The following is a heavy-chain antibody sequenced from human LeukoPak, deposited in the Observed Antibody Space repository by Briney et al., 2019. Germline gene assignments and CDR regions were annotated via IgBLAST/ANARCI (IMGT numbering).Heavy chain of an antibody. CDR2: IYDSGNT. V-gene: IGHV4-39*01. CDR3: ARHPSLSYCSGGTCWFDS. Sequence: SETLSLTCTVSGGSISSRSYYWGWIRQSPGKGLEWIGSIYDSGNTYYNPSLKSRVTISVDRSKNQFSLKLSSVTAADTAVYYCARHPSLSYCSGGTCWFDSWGQGALVTVSS. CDR1: GGSISSRSYY. J-gene: IGHJ5*01. D-gene: IGHD2-15*01.